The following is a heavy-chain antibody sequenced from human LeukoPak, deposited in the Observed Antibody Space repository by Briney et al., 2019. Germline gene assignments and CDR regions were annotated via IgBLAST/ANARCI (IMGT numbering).Heavy chain of an antibody. D-gene: IGHD1-26*01. CDR3: ARDLGGDYFDY. V-gene: IGHV3-21*01. CDR2: ISSSSSYI. CDR1: GFTFSSYS. J-gene: IGHJ4*02. Sequence: PGGSLRLSGAASGFTFSSYSMNWVRQALGKGLEWVSSISSSSSYIYYADSVRGRFTISRDNAKNSLYLQMNSLRAEDTAVYYCARDLGGDYFDYWGQGTLVTVSS.